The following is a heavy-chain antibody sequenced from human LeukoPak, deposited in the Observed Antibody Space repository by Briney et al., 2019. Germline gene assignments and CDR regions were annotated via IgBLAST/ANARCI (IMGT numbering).Heavy chain of an antibody. CDR3: AREGPGEYFDY. Sequence: GGSLRLSCAASVHTFCLYWMNWVRQAPGKGLEWVANINQDGSEKYYVDSVKGRFTISRYNGKNSLYLQVSSRRAEDTAVYYCAREGPGEYFDYWGQGTLVTVSS. D-gene: IGHD3-10*01. CDR1: VHTFCLYW. V-gene: IGHV3-7*01. CDR2: INQDGSEK. J-gene: IGHJ4*02.